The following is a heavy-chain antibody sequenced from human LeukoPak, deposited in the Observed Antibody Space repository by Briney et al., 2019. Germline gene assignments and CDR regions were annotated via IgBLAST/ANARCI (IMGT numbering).Heavy chain of an antibody. Sequence: GGSLRLSCAVSGFTFSSYCMNWVRQAPGKGLEWVANMKQDGRAKYYVDSVKGRFTISRDNPKNSLYLQMNSLRAEDTAVYYCVSGGRGPYWGQGTLVTVSS. CDR3: VSGGRGPY. CDR2: MKQDGRAK. V-gene: IGHV3-7*01. D-gene: IGHD3-10*01. J-gene: IGHJ4*02. CDR1: GFTFSSYC.